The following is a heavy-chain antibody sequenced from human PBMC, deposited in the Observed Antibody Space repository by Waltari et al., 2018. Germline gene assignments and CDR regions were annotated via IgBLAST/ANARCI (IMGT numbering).Heavy chain of an antibody. Sequence: GLEWMGWMNPNSGNTGYAQKFQGRVTMTRNTSISTAYMELSSLRSEDTAVYYCARVQYCSGGSCYFMDVWGQGTTVTVSS. V-gene: IGHV1-8*01. CDR3: ARVQYCSGGSCYFMDV. J-gene: IGHJ6*02. CDR2: MNPNSGNT. D-gene: IGHD2-15*01.